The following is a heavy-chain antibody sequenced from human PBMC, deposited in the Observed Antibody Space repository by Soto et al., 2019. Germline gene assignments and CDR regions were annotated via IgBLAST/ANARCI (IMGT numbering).Heavy chain of an antibody. Sequence: SEPLSLTCTVSGGSISSGGYSWSWIRQPPGKGLELIGYIYHSGSTYYNPSLKSRVTISVDRSKNQFSLKLSSVTAADTAVYYCARRTYYYGSGSYYNLPNWFDPWGQGTLVTVSS. D-gene: IGHD3-10*01. CDR3: ARRTYYYGSGSYYNLPNWFDP. CDR2: IYHSGST. CDR1: GGSISSGGYS. V-gene: IGHV4-30-2*01. J-gene: IGHJ5*02.